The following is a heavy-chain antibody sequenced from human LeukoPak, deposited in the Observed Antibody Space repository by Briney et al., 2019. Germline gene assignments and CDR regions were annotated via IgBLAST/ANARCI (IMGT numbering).Heavy chain of an antibody. V-gene: IGHV3-23*01. CDR3: AKDLDFWSGYYRGGFDY. CDR2: ISGSGGST. Sequence: PGGSLRLSCAASGFTFSSYAMSWVRQAPGKGLEWVSAISGSGGSTYYADSVKGRFTISSDNSKNTLYLQMNSLRAEDTAVYYCAKDLDFWSGYYRGGFDYWGQGTLVTVSS. CDR1: GFTFSSYA. D-gene: IGHD3-3*01. J-gene: IGHJ4*02.